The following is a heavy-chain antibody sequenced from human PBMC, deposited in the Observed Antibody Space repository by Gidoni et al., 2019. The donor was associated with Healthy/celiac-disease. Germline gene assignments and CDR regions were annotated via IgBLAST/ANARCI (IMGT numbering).Heavy chain of an antibody. CDR2: ISYDGSNK. V-gene: IGHV3-30-3*01. CDR1: GFTFSSYA. Sequence: QVQLVESGGGVVQPGRSLRLSCAASGFTFSSYAMHWVRQAPGKGLEWVAVISYDGSNKYYADSVKGRFTISRDNFKNTLYLQMNSLRAEDTAVYYCARRNWGTDSFDIWGQGTMVTVSS. CDR3: ARRNWGTDSFDI. J-gene: IGHJ3*02. D-gene: IGHD7-27*01.